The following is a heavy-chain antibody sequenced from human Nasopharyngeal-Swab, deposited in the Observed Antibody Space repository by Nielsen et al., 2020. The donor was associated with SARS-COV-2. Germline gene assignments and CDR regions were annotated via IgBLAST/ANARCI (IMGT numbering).Heavy chain of an antibody. V-gene: IGHV4-59*01. CDR2: IYYSGST. J-gene: IGHJ3*02. CDR3: ARNLVGYYYDMVGAFDI. CDR1: GCSISSYY. D-gene: IGHD3-22*01. Sequence: SETLSLTCTVSGCSISSYYWSWIRQLPGKGLEWIGYIYYSGSTNYNPSLKSRVTISVDTSKNQFSLKLSSVTAADTAVYYCARNLVGYYYDMVGAFDIWGQGTMVTVSS.